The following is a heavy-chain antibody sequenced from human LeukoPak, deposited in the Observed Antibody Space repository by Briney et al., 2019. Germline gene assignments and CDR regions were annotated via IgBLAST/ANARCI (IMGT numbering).Heavy chain of an antibody. V-gene: IGHV4-34*01. CDR1: GGSFSGYY. CDR2: INHSGST. CDR3: ARAVCGGDCSNNWFDP. D-gene: IGHD2-21*02. Sequence: SETLSLTCAVYGGSFSGYYWSWIRQPPGKGLEWIGEINHSGSTNYNPSLKSRVTISVDTSKNQFSLKLSSVTAADTAVYYCARAVCGGDCSNNWFDPWGQGTLVTVSS. J-gene: IGHJ5*02.